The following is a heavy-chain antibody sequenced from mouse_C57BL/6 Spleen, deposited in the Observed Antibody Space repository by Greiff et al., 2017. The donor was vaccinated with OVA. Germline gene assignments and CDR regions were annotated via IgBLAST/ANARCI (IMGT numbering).Heavy chain of an antibody. CDR3: ARFRDGGAMDY. V-gene: IGHV1-52*01. Sequence: QVQLQQPGAELVRPGSSVKLSCKASGYTFTSYRMHWVKQRPIQGLEWIGNIDPSDSETHYNQKFKDKATLTVDKSSSTAYMQLSSLTSEDSAVYYCARFRDGGAMDYWGQGTSVTVSS. CDR1: GYTFTSYR. D-gene: IGHD1-1*02. J-gene: IGHJ4*01. CDR2: IDPSDSET.